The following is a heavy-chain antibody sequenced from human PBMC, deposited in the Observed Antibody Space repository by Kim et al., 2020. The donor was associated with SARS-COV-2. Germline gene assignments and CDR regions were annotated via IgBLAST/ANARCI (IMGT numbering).Heavy chain of an antibody. J-gene: IGHJ6*02. Sequence: GGSLRLSCAASGFTFSSYAMSWVRQAPGKGLEWVSAISGSGGSTYYADSVKGRFTISRDNSKNTLYLQMNSLRAEDTAVYYCAKDFPSGYSYGRPTCMDVGGQGTTVTVSS. D-gene: IGHD5-18*01. CDR2: ISGSGGST. V-gene: IGHV3-23*01. CDR3: AKDFPSGYSYGRPTCMDV. CDR1: GFTFSSYA.